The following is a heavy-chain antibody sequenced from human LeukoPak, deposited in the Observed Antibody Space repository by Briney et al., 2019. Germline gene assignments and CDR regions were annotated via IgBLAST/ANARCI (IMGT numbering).Heavy chain of an antibody. J-gene: IGHJ3*02. CDR2: ISGSGYFT. Sequence: GGSLGLSCAASGFTFSSYAMSWVRQAPGKGLEWVSGISGSGYFTYYAGSVKGRFTISRDNSKNTLYLQMNSLRAEDTAAYYCAKGSGGSGSNDAYDIWGQGTMVTVSS. D-gene: IGHD3-10*01. CDR3: AKGSGGSGSNDAYDI. V-gene: IGHV3-23*01. CDR1: GFTFSSYA.